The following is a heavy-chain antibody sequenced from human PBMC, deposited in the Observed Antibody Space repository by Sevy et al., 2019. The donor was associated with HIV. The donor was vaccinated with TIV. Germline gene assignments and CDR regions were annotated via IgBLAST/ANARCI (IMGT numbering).Heavy chain of an antibody. Sequence: GGSLRLSCAASGFTFSSYAMSWVRQAPGKGLEWVSAISGSGGSTYYADSVKGRFTISRDNSKNTLYLQMNSLRAEDTAVYYCAKVQYCSGTSCDGFDYWGQGTLVTVSS. D-gene: IGHD2-2*01. CDR1: GFTFSSYA. V-gene: IGHV3-23*01. J-gene: IGHJ4*02. CDR3: AKVQYCSGTSCDGFDY. CDR2: ISGSGGST.